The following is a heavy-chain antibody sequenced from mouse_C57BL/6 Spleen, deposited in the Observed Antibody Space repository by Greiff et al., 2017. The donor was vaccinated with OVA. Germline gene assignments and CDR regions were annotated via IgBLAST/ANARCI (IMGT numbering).Heavy chain of an antibody. J-gene: IGHJ3*01. D-gene: IGHD1-1*01. Sequence: QVQLQQPGAELVKPGASVKMSCKASGYTFTSYWITWVKQRPGQGLEWIGDIYPGSGSTNYNEKFKSKATLTVDTSSSTAYMQLSSLASEDSAVDYCARGGSVEGCAYWGQGTLVTVSA. CDR1: GYTFTSYW. CDR2: IYPGSGST. V-gene: IGHV1-55*01. CDR3: ARGGSVEGCAY.